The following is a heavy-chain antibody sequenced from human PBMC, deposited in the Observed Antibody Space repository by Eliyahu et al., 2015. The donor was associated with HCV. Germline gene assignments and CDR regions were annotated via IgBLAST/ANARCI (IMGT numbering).Heavy chain of an antibody. D-gene: IGHD6-19*01. V-gene: IGHV3-9*01. CDR1: GFTFDDYA. CDR3: AKDMGQWPGESEAFDI. J-gene: IGHJ3*02. Sequence: EVQLVESGGGLVQPERSLRLSCGASGFTFDDYAMHWVRQAPGKGLEGVSGISWNSGKIGYADSVKGRFSISRDNAKKSLYLQMNSLRAEDTAFYYCAKDMGQWPGESEAFDIWGQGTMVTVSS. CDR2: ISWNSGKI.